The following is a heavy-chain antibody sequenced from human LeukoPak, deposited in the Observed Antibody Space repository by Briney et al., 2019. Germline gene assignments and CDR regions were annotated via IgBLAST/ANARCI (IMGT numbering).Heavy chain of an antibody. CDR3: ARVNGEVDAFDI. Sequence: PSETLSLTCTVSGGSISSYYWSWIRQPPGKGLEWIGYIYYSGSTNYNPSLKSRVTISVDTSKNQFSLKLSYVTAADTAVYYCARVNGEVDAFDIWGQGTMVTVSS. J-gene: IGHJ3*02. V-gene: IGHV4-59*12. CDR2: IYYSGST. CDR1: GGSISSYY. D-gene: IGHD3-10*01.